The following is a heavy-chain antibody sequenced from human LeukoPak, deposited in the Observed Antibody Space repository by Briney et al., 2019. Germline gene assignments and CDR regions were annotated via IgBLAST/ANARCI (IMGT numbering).Heavy chain of an antibody. V-gene: IGHV4-4*07. CDR2: FYTTGST. CDR3: ARDLRIARDYYYMVV. D-gene: IGHD6-13*01. Sequence: PSETLSLTCTVSGGSISSYYWSWIRQPAGKGLEWIGRFYTTGSTNYSPSLKSRVTMSVDTSMNQFSLRLTSVTAADTAVYYCARDLRIARDYYYMVVWGKGTTVTVS. J-gene: IGHJ6*03. CDR1: GGSISSYY.